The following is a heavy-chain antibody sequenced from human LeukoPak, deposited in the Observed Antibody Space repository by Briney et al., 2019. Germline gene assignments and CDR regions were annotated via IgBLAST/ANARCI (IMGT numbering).Heavy chain of an antibody. CDR3: ARDAQRGFDYSNSLEY. CDR2: IWSDGSNR. Sequence: PGGSLRLSCAASGFIFSHYGMHWVREAPDKGLERVAVIWSDGSNRFYAGSVKGRFTISRDNSQNTLFLQMNSLRAEDTAMYYCARDAQRGFDYSNSLEYWGHGTLVTVSS. D-gene: IGHD4-11*01. J-gene: IGHJ4*01. CDR1: GFIFSHYG. V-gene: IGHV3-33*01.